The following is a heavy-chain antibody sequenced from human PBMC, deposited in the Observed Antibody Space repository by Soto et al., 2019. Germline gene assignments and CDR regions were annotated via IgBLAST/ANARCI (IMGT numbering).Heavy chain of an antibody. CDR2: IYYSGST. J-gene: IGHJ4*02. D-gene: IGHD2-15*01. Sequence: QLQLQESGPGLVKPSETLSLTCTVSGGSISSSSYYWGWIRQPPGKGLEWIGSIYYSGSTYYNPSLKSRVTISVDTSKNQFSLKLSSVTAADTAVYYCARLGYCSGGSCYSVGYWGQGTLVTVSS. V-gene: IGHV4-39*01. CDR1: GGSISSSSYY. CDR3: ARLGYCSGGSCYSVGY.